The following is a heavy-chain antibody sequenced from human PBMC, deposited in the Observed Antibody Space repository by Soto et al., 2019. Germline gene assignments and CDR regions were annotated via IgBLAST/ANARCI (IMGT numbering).Heavy chain of an antibody. Sequence: GGSLRVFCAASGFTFTNYYMTWMRQTRGKGLEWISTIASTGGSTYYAASVKGRVTIARDKANHSLYLQMTGLGAEDTALYSCAGDGYTNYLNYFERWGQGTLVTVCS. D-gene: IGHD6-13*01. CDR1: GFTFTNYY. CDR3: AGDGYTNYLNYFER. J-gene: IGHJ1*01. V-gene: IGHV3-11*01. CDR2: IASTGGST.